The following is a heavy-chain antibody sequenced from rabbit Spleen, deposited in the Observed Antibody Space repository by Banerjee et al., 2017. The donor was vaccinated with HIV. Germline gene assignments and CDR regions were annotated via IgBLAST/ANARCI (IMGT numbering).Heavy chain of an antibody. CDR2: IRTDGSGST. D-gene: IGHD1-1*01. V-gene: IGHV1S40*01. Sequence: SLQESGGDLVEPGASLTLTCTTSGFSFSNNYWICCVRQAPGKGLEWIACIRTDGSGSTYDACWAKGLITSSKTSSTMVTLQMTSPTAADTASYFCAGISDDCVSRLDFWGPGTLVTVS. J-gene: IGHJ3*01. CDR1: GFSFSNNYW. CDR3: AGISDDCVSRLDF.